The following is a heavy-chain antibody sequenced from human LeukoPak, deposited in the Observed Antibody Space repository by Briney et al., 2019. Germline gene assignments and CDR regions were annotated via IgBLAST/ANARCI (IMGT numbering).Heavy chain of an antibody. Sequence: SETLSLTCTVSGGSISSGGYYWSWIRQPPGKGLEWIGEINHSGSTNYNPSLKSRVTISVDTSKNQFSLKLSSVTAADTAVYYCARAAPRSKGKTTNQRNWFDPWGQGTLVTVSS. D-gene: IGHD4-17*01. CDR1: GGSISSGGYY. V-gene: IGHV4-39*07. CDR2: INHSGST. J-gene: IGHJ5*02. CDR3: ARAAPRSKGKTTNQRNWFDP.